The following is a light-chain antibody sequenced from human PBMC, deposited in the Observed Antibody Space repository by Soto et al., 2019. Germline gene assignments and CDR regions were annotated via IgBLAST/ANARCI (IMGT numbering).Light chain of an antibody. CDR1: QSIRSL. CDR3: QQYQTYST. CDR2: DAS. V-gene: IGKV1-5*01. J-gene: IGKJ5*01. Sequence: DIKMTHSPSTLSASVGDRVTITCRASQSIRSLLAWYQLKPGKAPKVLIYDASSLGSGVPSRFSGSGSGTEFTLTISSLQPDDFATYFCQQYQTYSTFGQGTRLEIK.